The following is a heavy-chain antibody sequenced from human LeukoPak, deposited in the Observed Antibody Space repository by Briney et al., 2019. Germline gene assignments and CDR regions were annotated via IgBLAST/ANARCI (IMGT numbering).Heavy chain of an antibody. Sequence: GGSLRLSCAASGFTFSSYAMHWVRQAPGKGLEWVAVISYDGSNKYYADSVKGRFTISRDNSKNTLYLQVNSLRAEDTAVYYCAKGGGVIPYYFDYWGQGTLVTVSS. CDR3: AKGGGVIPYYFDY. D-gene: IGHD3-10*01. CDR1: GFTFSSYA. CDR2: ISYDGSNK. J-gene: IGHJ4*02. V-gene: IGHV3-30*04.